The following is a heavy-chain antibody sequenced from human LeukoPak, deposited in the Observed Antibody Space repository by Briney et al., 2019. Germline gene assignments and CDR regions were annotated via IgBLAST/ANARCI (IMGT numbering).Heavy chain of an antibody. Sequence: ASVKVSCKASGYTFTGYYMHWVRHTPAQGLEWVGWINPNSGGTNYAQKFQGRVTMTRDTSISTAYMELSKLRSDDTAVYYCARGGRVLPAAKSWFDPWGQGTLVTVSS. D-gene: IGHD2-2*01. J-gene: IGHJ5*02. CDR2: INPNSGGT. CDR1: GYTFTGYY. CDR3: ARGGRVLPAAKSWFDP. V-gene: IGHV1-2*02.